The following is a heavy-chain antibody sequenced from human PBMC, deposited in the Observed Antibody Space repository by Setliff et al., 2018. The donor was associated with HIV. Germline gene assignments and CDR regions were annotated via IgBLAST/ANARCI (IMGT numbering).Heavy chain of an antibody. D-gene: IGHD3-10*01. Sequence: LSLTCTVSGDSIGDYYWNWIRQPAGKGLEWIGRVYASAYSNYNPSLKSRVTMSVDTSQSQFSLKLRSVNAADTAVYYCARDWVTRSNYYGSGSPWYLDFWGRGILVTVSS. CDR1: GDSIGDYY. V-gene: IGHV4-4*07. CDR2: VYASAYS. J-gene: IGHJ2*01. CDR3: ARDWVTRSNYYGSGSPWYLDF.